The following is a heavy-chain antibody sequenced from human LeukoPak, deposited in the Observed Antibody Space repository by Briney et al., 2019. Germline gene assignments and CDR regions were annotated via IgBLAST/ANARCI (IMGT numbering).Heavy chain of an antibody. J-gene: IGHJ4*02. D-gene: IGHD3-22*01. CDR1: GFTFSSYA. CDR2: ISGSGGST. V-gene: IGHV3-23*01. CDR3: ARDTGYYDSSGYYSPKSGFDY. Sequence: GGSLRLSCAASGFTFSSYAMSWVRQAPGKGLEWVSAISGSGGSTYYADSVKGRFTISRDNSKNTLYLQMNSLRAEDTAVYYCARDTGYYDSSGYYSPKSGFDYWGQGTLVTVSS.